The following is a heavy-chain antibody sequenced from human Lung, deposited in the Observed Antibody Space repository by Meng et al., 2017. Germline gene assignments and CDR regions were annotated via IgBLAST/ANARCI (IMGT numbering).Heavy chain of an antibody. CDR3: ARFETVGVATGDF. V-gene: IGHV3-21*01. CDR1: GFTFSNYS. Sequence: EVQLVESGGGLVTPGRSLRPSFAASGFTFSNYSRNWVRQAPGKGLEWVSSISSDSRYIFYADSVKGRFTISRDNAKNSLYLQMNSLSPEDTAVFYCARFETVGVATGDFWGQGTLVTVSS. CDR2: ISSDSRYI. D-gene: IGHD2-15*01. J-gene: IGHJ4*02.